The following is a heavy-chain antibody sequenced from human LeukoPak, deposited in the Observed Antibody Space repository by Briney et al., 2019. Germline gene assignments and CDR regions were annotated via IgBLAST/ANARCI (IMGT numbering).Heavy chain of an antibody. CDR2: ISSSSSYI. CDR3: ARDGEPYYYDSSGYGPY. Sequence: GGSLRLSCAASGFTFSSYAMSWVRQAPGKGLEWVSSISSSSSYIYYADSVKGRFTISRDNAKNSLYLQMNSLRAEDTAVYYCARDGEPYYYDSSGYGPYWGQGTLVTVSS. J-gene: IGHJ4*02. V-gene: IGHV3-21*01. D-gene: IGHD3-22*01. CDR1: GFTFSSYA.